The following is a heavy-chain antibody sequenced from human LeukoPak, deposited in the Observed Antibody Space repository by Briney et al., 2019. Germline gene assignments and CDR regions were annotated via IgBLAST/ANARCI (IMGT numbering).Heavy chain of an antibody. J-gene: IGHJ4*02. Sequence: GATVKVSCKTSGYTFTDYFIHWVRQAPGQGLEWMERINPNSGDTNYAQKFQRRVAMTRDTSINTAYMELTRLRSDDTAVYYCADAYYYDSSAYYFRTWGQGTLVTVSS. CDR3: ADAYYYDSSAYYFRT. CDR2: INPNSGDT. V-gene: IGHV1-2*06. CDR1: GYTFTDYF. D-gene: IGHD3-22*01.